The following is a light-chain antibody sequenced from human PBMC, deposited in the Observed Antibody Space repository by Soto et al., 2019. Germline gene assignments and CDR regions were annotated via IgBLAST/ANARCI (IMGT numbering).Light chain of an antibody. V-gene: IGKV3-20*01. CDR2: GTS. CDR3: QQYGTSTGVT. CDR1: QTVSTKY. Sequence: ENVLTQSPGTLSLSPGERATLSCRASQTVSTKYVAWYQQKPGQAPRLLIYGTSSRATGIPDRFSGSGSGTDFMLTISRLEPDDFAAYYCQQYGTSTGVTFGPGTKLDIK. J-gene: IGKJ3*01.